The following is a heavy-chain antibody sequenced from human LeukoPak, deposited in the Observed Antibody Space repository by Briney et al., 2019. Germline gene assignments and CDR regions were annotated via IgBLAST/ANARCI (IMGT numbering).Heavy chain of an antibody. CDR1: GFTFSRYW. D-gene: IGHD3-10*01. Sequence: AGGSLRLSCAASGFTFSRYWMSWVRQLPGKGLEWVANINQDGTEKYYVDSVKGRFTISRDNAKNSLDLQMNSLRVEDTGIYYCVKVAKYYYGSETYYFFEHWGQGTPVTASS. CDR2: INQDGTEK. J-gene: IGHJ4*02. V-gene: IGHV3-7*01. CDR3: VKVAKYYYGSETYYFFEH.